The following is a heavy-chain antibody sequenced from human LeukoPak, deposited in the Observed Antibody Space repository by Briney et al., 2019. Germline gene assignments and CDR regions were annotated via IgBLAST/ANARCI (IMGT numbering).Heavy chain of an antibody. D-gene: IGHD6-13*01. J-gene: IGHJ4*02. CDR3: ARVIAAAGIDY. CDR2: ISSSSSNI. CDR1: GFTFSSYS. Sequence: GGSLRLSCAASGFTFSSYSMNWVRQAPGKGLEWVSSISSSSSNIYYADSVKGRFTISRDNAKNSLYLQMNSLRAEDTAVYYCARVIAAAGIDYWGQGTLVTVSS. V-gene: IGHV3-21*01.